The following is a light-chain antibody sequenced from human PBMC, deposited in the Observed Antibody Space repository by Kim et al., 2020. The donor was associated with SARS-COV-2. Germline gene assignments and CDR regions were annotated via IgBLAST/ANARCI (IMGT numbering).Light chain of an antibody. CDR2: STS. Sequence: SPVGDSTATPSRASQVIRNYLAWYQQKPGKPPKLLIYSTSTVQSGVPSQFSGSGSGTDFTLTSSSLQPEDVATYYCENHHNAPWTFGPGTKVDIK. CDR1: QVIRNY. CDR3: ENHHNAPWT. J-gene: IGKJ1*01. V-gene: IGKV1-27*01.